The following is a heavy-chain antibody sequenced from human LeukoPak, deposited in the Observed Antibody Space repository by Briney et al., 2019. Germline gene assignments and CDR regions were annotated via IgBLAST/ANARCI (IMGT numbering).Heavy chain of an antibody. J-gene: IGHJ3*02. CDR2: INPSGGST. CDR3: ARDQDIVVVPAAHGAFDI. CDR1: GYTFTSYY. V-gene: IGHV1-46*01. Sequence: GASVKVSCKASGYTFTSYYMHWVRQAPGQGLEWMGIINPSGGSTSYAQKFQGRVTMTRDTSTSTVYMELSSLRSEDTAVYYCARDQDIVVVPAAHGAFDIWGQGTMVTVSS. D-gene: IGHD2-2*01.